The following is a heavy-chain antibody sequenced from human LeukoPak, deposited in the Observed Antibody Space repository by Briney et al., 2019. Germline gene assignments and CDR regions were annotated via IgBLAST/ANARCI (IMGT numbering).Heavy chain of an antibody. CDR1: GGSISSSSYY. D-gene: IGHD3-3*01. Sequence: SETLSLTCTVSGGSISSSSYYWGWIRQPPGKGLEWIGSIYYSGSTYYNSSLKSRVTISVDTSKNQFSLKLSSVTAADTAVYYCARYNPHLYDFWSGYYIDYWGQGTLVTVSS. J-gene: IGHJ4*02. CDR2: IYYSGST. CDR3: ARYNPHLYDFWSGYYIDY. V-gene: IGHV4-39*01.